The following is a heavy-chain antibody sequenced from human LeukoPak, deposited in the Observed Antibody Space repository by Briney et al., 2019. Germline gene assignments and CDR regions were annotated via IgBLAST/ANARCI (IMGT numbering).Heavy chain of an antibody. CDR2: IIPTFGTA. V-gene: IGHV1-69*13. CDR1: GGTFSSYA. Sequence: ASVKVSCKASGGTFSSYAISWVRQAPGQGLEWMGGIIPTFGTANYAQKFQGRVTITADESTSTAYMELSSLRSEDTAVYYCARYYYGSGSYYIFDYWGQGTLVTVSS. CDR3: ARYYYGSGSYYIFDY. D-gene: IGHD3-10*01. J-gene: IGHJ4*02.